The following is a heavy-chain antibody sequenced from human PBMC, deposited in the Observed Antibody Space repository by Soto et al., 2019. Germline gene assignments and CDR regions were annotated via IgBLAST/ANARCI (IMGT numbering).Heavy chain of an antibody. CDR3: ARGSRIVGATTSGSFDY. V-gene: IGHV1-69*01. Sequence: QVQLVQSGAEVKKPGSSVKVSCKASGGTFISYTISWVRQAPGQGLEWMGGIIPIFGTANYAQKFQGRVTITADESTSTAYMELSSLRSEDTAVYYCARGSRIVGATTSGSFDYWGQGTLVTVSS. J-gene: IGHJ4*02. CDR1: GGTFISYT. D-gene: IGHD1-26*01. CDR2: IIPIFGTA.